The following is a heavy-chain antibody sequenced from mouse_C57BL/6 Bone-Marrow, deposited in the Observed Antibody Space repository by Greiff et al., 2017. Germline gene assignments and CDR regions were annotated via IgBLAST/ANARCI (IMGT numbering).Heavy chain of an antibody. V-gene: IGHV5-4*01. CDR2: ISDGGSYT. D-gene: IGHD2-13*01. CDR3: ARDAVTAWFAY. CDR1: GFTFSSYA. Sequence: EVKLVESGGGLVKPGGSLKLSCAASGFTFSSYAMSWVRQTPEKRLEWVATISDGGSYTYYPDNVKGRFTISRDNAKNNLYRQMSHLKSEDTAMYYCARDAVTAWFAYWGQGTLVTVSA. J-gene: IGHJ3*01.